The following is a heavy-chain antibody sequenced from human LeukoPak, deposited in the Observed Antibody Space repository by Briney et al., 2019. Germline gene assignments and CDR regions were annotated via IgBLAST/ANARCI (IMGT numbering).Heavy chain of an antibody. CDR2: IYHSVRT. J-gene: IGHJ5*02. CDR1: LGSISSGGYS. CDR3: ARHYGP. V-gene: IGHV4-30-2*01. Sequence: TLSLTCALSLGSISSGGYSWSWIRQPPGEGRGWVVYIYHSVRTYYNPPLKRRVTISVDRSKNQFSLKLNSVTAAETAVYYCARHYGPWGQGTLVTVSS. D-gene: IGHD3-16*01.